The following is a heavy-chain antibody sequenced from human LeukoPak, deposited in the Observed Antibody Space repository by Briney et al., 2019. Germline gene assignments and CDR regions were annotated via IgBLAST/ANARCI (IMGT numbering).Heavy chain of an antibody. V-gene: IGHV3-23*01. Sequence: SGGSLRLSCAASGFTFSSYSMNWVRQAPGKGLEWVSAISGSGGSTYYADSVKGRFTISRDNSKNTLYLQMNSLRAEDTAVYYCAKDLIPKYYDILTGYSFRVMEGAFDIWGQGTMVTVSS. D-gene: IGHD3-9*01. CDR1: GFTFSSYS. CDR3: AKDLIPKYYDILTGYSFRVMEGAFDI. J-gene: IGHJ3*02. CDR2: ISGSGGST.